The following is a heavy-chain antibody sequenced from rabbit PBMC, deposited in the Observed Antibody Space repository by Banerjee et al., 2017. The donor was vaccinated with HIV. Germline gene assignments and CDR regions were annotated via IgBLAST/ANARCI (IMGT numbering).Heavy chain of an antibody. D-gene: IGHD6-1*01. CDR1: GFDFSSNV. Sequence: QSLEESGGDLVKPGASLTLTCTASGFDFSSNVMCWVRQAPGKGLEWIACIYSSSGSTWYASWAKGRFTISKTSSTTVTLQMTSLTDADTATYFCARGYNSAYTYAGDLWGQGTLVTVS. CDR2: IYSSSGST. J-gene: IGHJ3*01. CDR3: ARGYNSAYTYAGDL. V-gene: IGHV1S40*01.